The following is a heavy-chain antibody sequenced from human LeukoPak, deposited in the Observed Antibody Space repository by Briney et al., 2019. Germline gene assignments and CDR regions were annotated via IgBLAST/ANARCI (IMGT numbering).Heavy chain of an antibody. CDR1: GGSISSYY. J-gene: IGHJ4*02. CDR3: ARKIAARRGGSGFDY. Sequence: SETLSLTCTVSGGSISSYYWSWIRQPPGKGLEWIGYIYTSGSTNYNPSLKSRVTISVDTSKNQFSLKLSSVTAADTAVYYCARKIAARRGGSGFDYWGQGTLVTVSS. CDR2: IYTSGST. D-gene: IGHD6-6*01. V-gene: IGHV4-4*09.